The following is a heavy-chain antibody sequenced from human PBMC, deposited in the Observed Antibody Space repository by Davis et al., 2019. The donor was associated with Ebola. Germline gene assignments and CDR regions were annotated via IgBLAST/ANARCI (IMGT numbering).Heavy chain of an antibody. V-gene: IGHV4-4*07. CDR1: GSFISGYY. D-gene: IGHD3-22*01. CDR3: ARDRHDTSGYGF. Sequence: SETLSLTCTASGSFISGYYWSWIRQPAGKGLEWIGHIYTSGTTNYNPSLKSRVTISVDRSKNQFSLKLTSVTAADTAVYYCARDRHDTSGYGFWGQGTLVTVSS. J-gene: IGHJ4*02. CDR2: IYTSGTT.